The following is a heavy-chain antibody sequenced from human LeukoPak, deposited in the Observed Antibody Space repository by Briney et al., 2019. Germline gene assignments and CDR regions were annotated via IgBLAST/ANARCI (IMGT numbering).Heavy chain of an antibody. CDR2: IYYSGST. J-gene: IGHJ4*02. Sequence: SETLSLTCTVSGYSISSGYYWSWIRQPPGKGLEWIGYIYYSGSTNYNPSLKSRVTISVDTSKNQFSLKLSSVTAADTAVYYCARVLYYYDSSGYSQRYFDYWGQGTLVTVSS. D-gene: IGHD3-22*01. CDR3: ARVLYYYDSSGYSQRYFDY. CDR1: GYSISSGYY. V-gene: IGHV4-61*01.